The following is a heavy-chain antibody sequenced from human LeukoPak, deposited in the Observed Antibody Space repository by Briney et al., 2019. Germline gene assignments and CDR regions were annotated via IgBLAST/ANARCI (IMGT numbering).Heavy chain of an antibody. D-gene: IGHD3-22*01. J-gene: IGHJ4*02. CDR3: ARDYYGIDY. Sequence: GGSLRLSCATSGFTFNAYWMQWVRQTPGKGLVWVSRIDNDGSDTNYADSVKGRFTISRDNAKNTLYLQMNTLRAEDTAVYYCARDYYGIDYWGQGTLVTVSS. CDR2: IDNDGSDT. V-gene: IGHV3-74*01. CDR1: GFTFNAYW.